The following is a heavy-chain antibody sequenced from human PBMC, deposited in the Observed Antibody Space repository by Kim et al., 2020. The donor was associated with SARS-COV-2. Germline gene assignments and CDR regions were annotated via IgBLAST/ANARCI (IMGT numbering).Heavy chain of an antibody. CDR1: GGSISSYY. CDR3: ARDGYNSEPYYYYGMDV. Sequence: SETLSLTCTVSGGSISSYYWSWIRQPPGKGLEWLGYIYYSGSTNYNPSLKSRVTISVDTSKNQFSLKLSSVTAADTAGYYCARDGYNSEPYYYYGMDVWGEGTTVTVSS. D-gene: IGHD5-12*01. J-gene: IGHJ6*04. V-gene: IGHV4-59*13. CDR2: IYYSGST.